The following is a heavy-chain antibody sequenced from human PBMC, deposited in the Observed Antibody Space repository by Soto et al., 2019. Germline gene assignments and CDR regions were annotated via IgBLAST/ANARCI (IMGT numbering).Heavy chain of an antibody. J-gene: IGHJ6*02. Sequence: GESLKISCKGSGYSFTSYWISWVRQMPGKGLEWMGRIDPSDSYTNYSPSFQGHVTISADKSISTAYLQWSSLKASDTAMYYCARLDITIFGVSYGMDVWGQGTKVTVSS. CDR1: GYSFTSYW. V-gene: IGHV5-10-1*01. D-gene: IGHD3-3*01. CDR3: ARLDITIFGVSYGMDV. CDR2: IDPSDSYT.